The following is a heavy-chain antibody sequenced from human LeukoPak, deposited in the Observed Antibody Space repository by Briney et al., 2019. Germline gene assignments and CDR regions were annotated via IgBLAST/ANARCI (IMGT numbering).Heavy chain of an antibody. CDR1: GYTFTSYG. CDR2: ISAYNGNK. Sequence: ASVTVSCKASGYTFTSYGISWVRQAPGQGLEWMGWISAYNGNKNYAQKLQGRVTMTTDTSTSTAYMELRSLRSDDTAVYYCAMASMVRGVIIPNWFDPWGQGTLVTVSS. CDR3: AMASMVRGVIIPNWFDP. D-gene: IGHD3-10*01. V-gene: IGHV1-18*01. J-gene: IGHJ5*02.